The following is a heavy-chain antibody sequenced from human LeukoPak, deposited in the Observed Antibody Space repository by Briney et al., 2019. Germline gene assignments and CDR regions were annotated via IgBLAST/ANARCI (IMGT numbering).Heavy chain of an antibody. CDR3: AGDTPPGGDYYFDY. V-gene: IGHV3-33*01. CDR1: GFSFSTYG. Sequence: PAGSLRLSCAASGFSFSTYGMHWVRQAPGKGLVWVALIGNAGTNTYYADSVKGRFTISRDNSKNTLYLQMNSLRAEDTAVYYCAGDTPPGGDYYFDYWGQGTLVIVSS. D-gene: IGHD3-16*01. J-gene: IGHJ4*02. CDR2: IGNAGTNT.